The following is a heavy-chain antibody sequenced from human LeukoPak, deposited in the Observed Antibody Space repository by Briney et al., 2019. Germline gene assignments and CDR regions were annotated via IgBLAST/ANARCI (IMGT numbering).Heavy chain of an antibody. J-gene: IGHJ2*01. CDR3: ARGRRDGYSGPWYFDL. Sequence: SETLSLTCAVFVGSFSGYYWTWIRQPPGKGLEWIGEIKHSGSTNYNPSLKSRVTISVDTSKNQFSLKLSSVTAADTAVYCCARGRRDGYSGPWYFDLWGRGTLVTVSS. D-gene: IGHD5-24*01. CDR2: IKHSGST. V-gene: IGHV4-34*01. CDR1: VGSFSGYY.